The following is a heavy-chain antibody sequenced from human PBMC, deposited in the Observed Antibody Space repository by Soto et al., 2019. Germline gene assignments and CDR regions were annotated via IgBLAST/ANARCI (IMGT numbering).Heavy chain of an antibody. J-gene: IGHJ5*02. V-gene: IGHV4-61*01. CDR3: ARGGAWRQWLINWFDP. D-gene: IGHD6-19*01. CDR1: GGSVSSGSYY. Sequence: QVQLQESGPGLVKPSETLSLTCTVSGGSVSSGSYYWSWIRQPPGKGLEWIGYIYYSGSTNYNPSLKSRVTISVDTSKNQFSLKLSSVTAADTAVYYCARGGAWRQWLINWFDPWGQGTLVTVSS. CDR2: IYYSGST.